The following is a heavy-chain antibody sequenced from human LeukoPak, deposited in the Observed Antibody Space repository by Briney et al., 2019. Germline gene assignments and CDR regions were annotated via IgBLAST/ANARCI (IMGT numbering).Heavy chain of an antibody. CDR3: ARDQVGPGSYSESLDY. D-gene: IGHD3-10*01. J-gene: IGHJ4*02. Sequence: PGGSLRLSCAASGFTFSSYGMHWVRQAPGKGLEWVAVIWYDGSNKYYADSVKGRFTISRDNSKNTLYLQMNSLRAEDTAVYYCARDQVGPGSYSESLDYWGQGTLVTVSS. CDR2: IWYDGSNK. CDR1: GFTFSSYG. V-gene: IGHV3-33*01.